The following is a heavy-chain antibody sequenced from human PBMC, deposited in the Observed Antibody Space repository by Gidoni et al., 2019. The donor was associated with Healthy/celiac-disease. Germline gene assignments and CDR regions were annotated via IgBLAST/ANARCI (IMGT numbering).Heavy chain of an antibody. CDR2: IYYSGST. CDR1: GGSISSGGYY. J-gene: IGHJ4*02. CDR3: ARGGQWLVQGGYYFDY. D-gene: IGHD6-19*01. V-gene: IGHV4-31*03. Sequence: QVQLQESGPGLVQPSPTLSLTCTVSGGSISSGGYYWSWLRQHPGKGLEWIGYIYYSGSTYYNPSLKSRVTISVDTSKNQFSLKLSSVTAADTAVYYCARGGQWLVQGGYYFDYWGQGTLVTVSS.